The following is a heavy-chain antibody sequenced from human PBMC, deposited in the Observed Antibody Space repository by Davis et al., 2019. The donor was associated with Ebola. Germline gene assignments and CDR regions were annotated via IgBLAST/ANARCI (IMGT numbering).Heavy chain of an antibody. CDR1: GGSVSSGSYY. J-gene: IGHJ6*04. CDR2: IYYSGST. Sequence: SETLSLTCTVSGGSVSSGSYYWGWIRQPPGKGLEWIGSIYYSGSTYYNPSLKSRVTISVDTSKNQFSLKLSSVTAADTAVYYCARQYYYYGMDVWGKGTTVTVSS. V-gene: IGHV4-39*01. CDR3: ARQYYYYGMDV.